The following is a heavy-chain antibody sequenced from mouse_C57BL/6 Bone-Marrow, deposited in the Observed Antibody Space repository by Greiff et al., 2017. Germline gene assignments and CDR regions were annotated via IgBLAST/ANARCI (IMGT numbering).Heavy chain of an antibody. Sequence: VHLVESGAELVRPGASVTLSCKASGYTFPDYEMNWVKQTPVHGLEWIGAFDPETGGTAYNQKFKGKAILHAAKSSSTAYMELRCLTSDDSSAYYCYRGYFDYWGQGTTLTVSS. J-gene: IGHJ2*01. CDR2: FDPETGGT. CDR3: YRGYFDY. CDR1: GYTFPDYE. V-gene: IGHV1-15*01.